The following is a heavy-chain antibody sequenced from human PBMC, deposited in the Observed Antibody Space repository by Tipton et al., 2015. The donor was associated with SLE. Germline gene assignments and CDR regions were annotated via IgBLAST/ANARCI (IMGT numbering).Heavy chain of an antibody. Sequence: TLSLTCTVSGGSITSPYYFWSWVRQLPGKGLGWIGFISPSGNPYNNPSLDSRVTISIDTSKNQFSLRLRSVTAADTAVYYCAREVNVVSDSDAFDIWGQGTVVTVS. CDR3: AREVNVVSDSDAFDI. J-gene: IGHJ3*02. V-gene: IGHV4-31*03. D-gene: IGHD2-21*01. CDR1: GGSITSPYYF. CDR2: ISPSGNP.